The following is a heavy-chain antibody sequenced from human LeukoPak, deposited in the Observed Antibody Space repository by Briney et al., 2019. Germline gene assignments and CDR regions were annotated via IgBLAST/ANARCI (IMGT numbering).Heavy chain of an antibody. CDR2: IIPIFGIA. V-gene: IGHV1-69*04. D-gene: IGHD5-18*01. CDR3: ARVNTTDTAMVTGVFDY. CDR1: GGTFSSYA. Sequence: AAVKVSRKASGGTFSSYAISWVRQAPGQGLEWMGRIIPIFGIANYAQKFQGRVTITADKSTSTAYMELSSLRSEDTAVYYCARVNTTDTAMVTGVFDYWGQGTLVTVSS. J-gene: IGHJ4*02.